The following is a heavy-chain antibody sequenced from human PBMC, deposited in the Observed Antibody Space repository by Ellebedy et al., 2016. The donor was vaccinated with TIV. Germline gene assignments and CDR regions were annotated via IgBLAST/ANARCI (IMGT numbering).Heavy chain of an antibody. D-gene: IGHD3-16*01. J-gene: IGHJ4*02. Sequence: MPSETLSLTCTVSGGSISSYYWRWIRQPPGKGLEWIGYMYHSGNTNYNPSLKSRVTTSIDTSKNQFSLRLSFVTAADTAVYYCASTEYLGFWGYWGQGTLVTVSS. V-gene: IGHV4-59*12. CDR3: ASTEYLGFWGY. CDR1: GGSISSYY. CDR2: MYHSGNT.